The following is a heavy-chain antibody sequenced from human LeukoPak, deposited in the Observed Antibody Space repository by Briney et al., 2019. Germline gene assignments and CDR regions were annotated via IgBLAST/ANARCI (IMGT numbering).Heavy chain of an antibody. CDR3: AKPNIVVVVAAFDY. Sequence: SGGSLRLSCAASGFTFSSYAMSWVRQAPGKGLEWVSAISGSGGSTYYADSVKGRFTISRDNSKNTLYLQMNSLRAEDTAVYYCAKPNIVVVVAAFDYWGQGTLVTVSS. J-gene: IGHJ4*02. CDR1: GFTFSSYA. CDR2: ISGSGGST. V-gene: IGHV3-23*01. D-gene: IGHD2-15*01.